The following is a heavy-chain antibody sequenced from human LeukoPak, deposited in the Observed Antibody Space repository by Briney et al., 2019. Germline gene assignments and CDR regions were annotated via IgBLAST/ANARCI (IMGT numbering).Heavy chain of an antibody. CDR1: GLTFSSTA. CDR2: ISYDGSNK. Sequence: GPCLRLSCSAAGLTFSSTAVGSVRPAPGNGIEWVAVISYDGSNKYYADSVKGRFTISRDNSKNTLYLQMNSLRAEDTAVYYCARDRRLGYFDYWGQGTLVTVSS. D-gene: IGHD3-16*01. V-gene: IGHV3-30*01. J-gene: IGHJ4*02. CDR3: ARDRRLGYFDY.